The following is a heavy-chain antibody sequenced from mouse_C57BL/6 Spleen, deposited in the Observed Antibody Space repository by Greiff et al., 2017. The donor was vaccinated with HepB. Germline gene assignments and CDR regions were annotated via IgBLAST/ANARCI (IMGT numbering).Heavy chain of an antibody. CDR3: TRKGLWSFAY. V-gene: IGHV1-15*01. CDR1: GYTFTDYE. Sequence: QVQLQQSGAELVRPGASVTLSCKASGYTFTDYEMHWVKQTPVHGLEWIGAIYPETGGTAYNQKFKGKAILTADKSSSTAYLELRSLTSEDSAVYYCTRKGLWSFAYWGQGTLVTVSA. CDR2: IYPETGGT. D-gene: IGHD1-1*02. J-gene: IGHJ3*01.